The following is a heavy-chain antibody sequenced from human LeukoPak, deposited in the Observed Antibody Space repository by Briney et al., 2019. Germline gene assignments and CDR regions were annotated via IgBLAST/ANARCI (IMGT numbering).Heavy chain of an antibody. D-gene: IGHD3-22*01. CDR1: GFTLSSFG. Sequence: PGGSLRLSCTASGFTLSSFGMHWVRQAPGKGLEWVAVISDDGSNTYYADSVKGRFTISRDNSKNTLYLQLNSLRAEDTAVYYCAKAFVGGYFDYWGQGTLVTVSS. CDR3: AKAFVGGYFDY. V-gene: IGHV3-30*18. CDR2: ISDDGSNT. J-gene: IGHJ4*02.